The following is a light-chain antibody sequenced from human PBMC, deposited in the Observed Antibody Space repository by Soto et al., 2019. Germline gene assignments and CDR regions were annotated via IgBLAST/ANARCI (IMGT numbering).Light chain of an antibody. J-gene: IGLJ2*01. CDR2: EVS. CDR3: SSYGGSNNFV. CDR1: SSDVGGYNY. V-gene: IGLV2-8*01. Sequence: ALTQPPSASGSPGQSVTISCTGTSSDVGGYNYVSWYQHHPGKAPKLMIYEVSKRPSGVPDRFSGSKSGNTASLIVSGLQADDEADYYCSSYGGSNNFVFGGGTKLTVL.